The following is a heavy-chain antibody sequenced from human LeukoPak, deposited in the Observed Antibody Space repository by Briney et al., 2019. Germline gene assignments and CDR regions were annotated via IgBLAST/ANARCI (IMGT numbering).Heavy chain of an antibody. V-gene: IGHV4-30-4*08. J-gene: IGHJ6*03. Sequence: SETLSLTCTVSGGSISSGDYYWSWIRQPPGKGLEWIGYIYYSGSTYYNPSLKSRVTISVDTSKNQFSLKLSSVTAADTAVYYCASESGTGTGYMDVWGKGTTVTVSS. CDR1: GGSISSGDYY. D-gene: IGHD1-1*01. CDR2: IYYSGST. CDR3: ASESGTGTGYMDV.